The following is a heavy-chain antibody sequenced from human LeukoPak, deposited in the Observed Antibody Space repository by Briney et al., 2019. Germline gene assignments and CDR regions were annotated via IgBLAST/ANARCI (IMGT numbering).Heavy chain of an antibody. CDR1: GGTFSSYA. D-gene: IGHD6-13*01. V-gene: IGHV1-69*05. CDR3: ARGTSSSVDAFDI. CDR2: IIPIFGTA. Sequence: PLASVKVSCKASGGTFSSYAISWVRQAPGQGLEWMGGIIPIFGTANYAQKFQGRVTITTDESTSTAYMELSSLRSEDTAVYYCARGTSSSVDAFDIWGQGTMVTVSS. J-gene: IGHJ3*02.